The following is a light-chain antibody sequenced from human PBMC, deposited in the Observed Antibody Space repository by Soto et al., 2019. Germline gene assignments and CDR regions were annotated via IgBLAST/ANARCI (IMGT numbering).Light chain of an antibody. Sequence: EIVLTQSPGTLSLSPGERATLACRASHSVSTNYLAWYQQKPGQAPRLLIYSASSRATGIPDRFSGSGSGTDFPLTISRLEPEDFAVYYCQQYGTSRTFGQGTKVEIK. CDR2: SAS. V-gene: IGKV3-20*01. CDR1: HSVSTNY. J-gene: IGKJ1*01. CDR3: QQYGTSRT.